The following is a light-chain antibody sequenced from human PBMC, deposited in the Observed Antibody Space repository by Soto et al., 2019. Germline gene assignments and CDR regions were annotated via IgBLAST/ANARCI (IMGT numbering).Light chain of an antibody. CDR1: QSVSRSY. J-gene: IGKJ2*01. CDR3: QQYGSSSYT. CDR2: GAS. V-gene: IGKV3-20*01. Sequence: DIVLTQSPGTLSLSPGERATLSCRASQSVSRSYLAWYQQKPGQAPRILIYGASSRATGIPDRFSGSGSGTDFTLTISRLEPEDFAENNCQQYGSSSYTFGQGTKLEIK.